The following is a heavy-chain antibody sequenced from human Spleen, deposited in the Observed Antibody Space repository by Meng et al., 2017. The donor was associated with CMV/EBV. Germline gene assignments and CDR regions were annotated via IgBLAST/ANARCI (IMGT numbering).Heavy chain of an antibody. Sequence: LTLTCTFSGFSLTANSRMCVSWVRQAPGKGLEWVAVIYSGGTPYYADSVKGRFTVSRDNSKNTLYLQMNSLRAEDTAVYYCAKGNSRLAPYYYQYYGLDVWGQGTTVTVSS. D-gene: IGHD3-16*02. CDR3: AKGNSRLAPYYYQYYGLDV. CDR1: GFSLTANSRMC. J-gene: IGHJ6*02. V-gene: IGHV3-53*01. CDR2: IYSGGTP.